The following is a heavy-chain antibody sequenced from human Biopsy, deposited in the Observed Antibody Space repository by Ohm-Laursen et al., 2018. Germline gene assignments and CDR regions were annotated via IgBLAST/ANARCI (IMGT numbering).Heavy chain of an antibody. CDR2: IDPKSGGT. V-gene: IGHV1-2*02. CDR1: AYSFGDHR. CDR3: ARELGDFWGGRQFDF. Sequence: SSVKVSCKPSAYSFGDHRIHWVRQAPGQGLEWMGWIDPKSGGTNYAQKFQGRVTMTRDTSISTTYMELRRLTSDDTAVFYCARELGDFWGGRQFDFWGQGTLVTVSS. D-gene: IGHD3-3*01. J-gene: IGHJ5*01.